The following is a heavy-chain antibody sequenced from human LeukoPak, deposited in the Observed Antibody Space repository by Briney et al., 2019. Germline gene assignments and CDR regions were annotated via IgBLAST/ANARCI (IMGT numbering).Heavy chain of an antibody. V-gene: IGHV3-48*03. CDR1: GFTFDDYG. CDR2: ISSSGSTI. CDR3: AELGITMIGGF. D-gene: IGHD3-10*02. J-gene: IGHJ6*04. Sequence: GGTLRLSCAASGFTFDDYGMSWVRQAPGKGLEWVSDISSSGSTIYYADSVKGRFTISRDNAKNSLYLQMNSLRAEDTAVYYCAELGITMIGGFWGKGTTVTISS.